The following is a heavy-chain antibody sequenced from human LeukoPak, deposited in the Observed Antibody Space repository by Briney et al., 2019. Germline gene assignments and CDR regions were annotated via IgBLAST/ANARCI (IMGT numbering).Heavy chain of an antibody. CDR2: INWNGGST. Sequence: GGSLRLSCAASGFTFDDYGMSWVRQAPGKGLEWVSGINWNGGSTGYADSVKGRFTISRDNSKNTLYLEMDSLRDEDTAVYYCTKRGRDWGPFDYWGQGTLVTVSS. J-gene: IGHJ4*02. V-gene: IGHV3-20*04. CDR1: GFTFDDYG. CDR3: TKRGRDWGPFDY. D-gene: IGHD7-27*01.